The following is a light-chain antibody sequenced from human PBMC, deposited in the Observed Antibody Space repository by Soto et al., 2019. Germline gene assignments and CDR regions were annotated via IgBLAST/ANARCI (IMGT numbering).Light chain of an antibody. CDR3: CSYTSSTNYV. CDR1: SSDVGGYNY. V-gene: IGLV2-11*01. J-gene: IGLJ1*01. Sequence: QSALTQPRSVSGSPGQSVTISCTGTSSDVGGYNYVSWYQQYSGKAPKVMIYDVSKRPSGVPDRFSGSKSGNTASLTISGLQAEDEADYYCCSYTSSTNYVFGTGTKLTVL. CDR2: DVS.